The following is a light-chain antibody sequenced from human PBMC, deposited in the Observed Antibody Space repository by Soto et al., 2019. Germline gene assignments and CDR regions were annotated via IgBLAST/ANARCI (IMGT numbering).Light chain of an antibody. CDR3: QLYGSSPGT. J-gene: IGKJ2*01. CDR1: QSVSSNY. Sequence: EIVLTQSPDTLSLSPGERATLSCRASQSVSSNYLAWYQQKPGQAPRLLIYGASSRATGIPDRFRGSGSGTDFTLTISRLEPEDFAVYYCQLYGSSPGTFGQGTKLEIK. CDR2: GAS. V-gene: IGKV3-20*01.